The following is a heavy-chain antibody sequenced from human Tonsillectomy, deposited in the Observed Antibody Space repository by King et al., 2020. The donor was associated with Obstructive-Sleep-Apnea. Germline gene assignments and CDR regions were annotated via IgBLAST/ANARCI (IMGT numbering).Heavy chain of an antibody. D-gene: IGHD3-22*01. Sequence: QLQESGPGLVKPSQTLSLTCTVSGGSISSDGYYWSWIRQHPGKGLEWIGYIYYSESTYYHPSLKSRVTISVDTSKNQFSLRLSSVTAADTAVYYCARGATYHYDSNNYDIPYYFDDWGQGTLVTVSS. CDR1: GGSISSDGYY. V-gene: IGHV4-31*03. J-gene: IGHJ4*02. CDR2: IYYSEST. CDR3: ARGATYHYDSNNYDIPYYFDD.